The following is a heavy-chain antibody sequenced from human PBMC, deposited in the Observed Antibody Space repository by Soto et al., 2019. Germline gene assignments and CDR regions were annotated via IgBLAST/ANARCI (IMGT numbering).Heavy chain of an antibody. CDR1: GDSISSYY. CDR3: ARRAGAVPGRIDF. V-gene: IGHV4-59*08. Sequence: HVQLQESGPGLVKPSETLSLICTVSGDSISSYYWSWIRQPPGKGLEWIGFIYYTGSTNYNPSLKSRVTISVDTFKNQLSLKLSSVTAADTAVYYCARRAGAVPGRIDFWGQGTLVTVSS. J-gene: IGHJ4*02. CDR2: IYYTGST. D-gene: IGHD6-19*01.